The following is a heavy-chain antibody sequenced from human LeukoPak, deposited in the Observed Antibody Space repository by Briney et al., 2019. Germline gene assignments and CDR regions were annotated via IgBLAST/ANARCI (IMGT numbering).Heavy chain of an antibody. CDR3: ARRSDSGSDDGEDYFDY. Sequence: SETLSLTCTVSVGSINSGTFYWGWIRQPPGKGLEWIGRMYYDGSSYYNPSLKSRVTTSVDTSKNQFSLKLTSVTAADTAVYFCARRSDSGSDDGEDYFDYWGQGTLVTVSS. CDR2: MYYDGSS. J-gene: IGHJ4*02. CDR1: VGSINSGTFY. V-gene: IGHV4-39*01. D-gene: IGHD1-26*01.